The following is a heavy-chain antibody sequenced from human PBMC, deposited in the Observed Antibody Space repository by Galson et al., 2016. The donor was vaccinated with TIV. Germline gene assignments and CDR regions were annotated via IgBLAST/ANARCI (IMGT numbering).Heavy chain of an antibody. D-gene: IGHD3-3*01. CDR2: IYDSGTT. CDR3: VRTDYFDYSLDR. V-gene: IGHV4-59*01. Sequence: ETLSLTCSVSGASMNDYYWSWIRQPPGKGLEWIGFIYDSGTTNYNPTLVRRATISLDASRHQFFLKLTSVTAADSAVYYCVRTDYFDYSLDRWGQGTLVTVSS. CDR1: GASMNDYY. J-gene: IGHJ5*02.